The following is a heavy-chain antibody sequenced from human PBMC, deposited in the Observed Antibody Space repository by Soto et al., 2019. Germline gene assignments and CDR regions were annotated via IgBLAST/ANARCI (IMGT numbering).Heavy chain of an antibody. CDR3: ARSSSGYYRYYYYGMVV. J-gene: IGHJ6*02. V-gene: IGHV3-48*03. CDR2: ISSSGSTI. D-gene: IGHD3-22*01. Sequence: EVQLVESGGSLVQPGGSLRLSCAASGFTFSSYEMNWVRQAPGKGLEWVSYISSSGSTIYYADSVKGRFTISRDNAKNSLYLQMNSLTAEDTAVYYCARSSSGYYRYYYYGMVVWGQGTTVTVSS. CDR1: GFTFSSYE.